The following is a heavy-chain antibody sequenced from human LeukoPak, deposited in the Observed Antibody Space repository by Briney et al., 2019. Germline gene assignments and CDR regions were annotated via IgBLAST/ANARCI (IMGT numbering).Heavy chain of an antibody. CDR1: GFSFSSDS. CDR3: ARDPHSLDY. Sequence: GGSLRLSCTASGFSFSSDSMNWVRQAPGKGLEWVAYIAYTGTIHYADSVRGRFAISRDNAKSSLFLQLNSLRAEDTAVYYCARDPHSLDYWGQGTLVTVSS. V-gene: IGHV3-48*01. CDR2: IAYTGTI. J-gene: IGHJ4*02.